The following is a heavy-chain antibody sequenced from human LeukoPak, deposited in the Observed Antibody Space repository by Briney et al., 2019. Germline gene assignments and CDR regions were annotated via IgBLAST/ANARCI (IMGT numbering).Heavy chain of an antibody. CDR1: GGSISSYY. Sequence: SETLSLTCTVSGGSISSYYWSWIRQPPGKGLEWIGYIYYSGSTNYNPSLKSRVTMSVDTSKNQFSLKLSSVTAADTAVYYCARGVPNYDFWSGYYFRGWFDPWGQGTLVTVSS. CDR3: ARGVPNYDFWSGYYFRGWFDP. D-gene: IGHD3-3*01. J-gene: IGHJ5*02. V-gene: IGHV4-59*01. CDR2: IYYSGST.